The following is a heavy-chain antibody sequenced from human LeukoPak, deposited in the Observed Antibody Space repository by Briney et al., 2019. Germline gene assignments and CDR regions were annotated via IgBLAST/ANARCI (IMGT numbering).Heavy chain of an antibody. CDR3: AREDQGPSGYEFSGYFDY. CDR1: GFTFSSYA. V-gene: IGHV3-30-3*01. Sequence: PGGSLRLSCAASGFTFSSYAMHWVRQAPGKGLEWVAVISYDGSNKYYADSVKGRFTISRDNSKNTLYLQMNSLRAEDTAVYYCAREDQGPSGYEFSGYFDYWGQGTLVTVSS. D-gene: IGHD5-12*01. CDR2: ISYDGSNK. J-gene: IGHJ4*02.